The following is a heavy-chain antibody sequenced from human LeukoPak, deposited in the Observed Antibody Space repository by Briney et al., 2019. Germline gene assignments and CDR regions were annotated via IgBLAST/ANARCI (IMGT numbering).Heavy chain of an antibody. CDR1: GFTFSRNA. Sequence: GGSLRLSCAASGFTFSRNAMAWVRQAPGKGLEWVAGIGSDDNTHYAESVRGRFTISRDISKNTVSLQMSSLRAEDTAVYYCAKVVPAVKSKNWFDPWGQGTLVTVSS. CDR2: IGSDDNT. V-gene: IGHV3-23*01. D-gene: IGHD2-2*01. CDR3: AKVVPAVKSKNWFDP. J-gene: IGHJ5*02.